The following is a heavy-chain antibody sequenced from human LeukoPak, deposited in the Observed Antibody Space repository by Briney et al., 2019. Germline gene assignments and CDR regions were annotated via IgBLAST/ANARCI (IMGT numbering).Heavy chain of an antibody. CDR2: IYYSGST. Sequence: SETLSLTCTVSGGSISSYYWSWIRQPPGKGLEWIGYIYYSGSTNYNPSLKSRVTISVDTSKNQFSLKLSSVTAADTAVYYCAGAFGETPLGFDYWGQGTLVTVPS. J-gene: IGHJ4*02. V-gene: IGHV4-59*01. CDR1: GGSISSYY. D-gene: IGHD3-10*01. CDR3: AGAFGETPLGFDY.